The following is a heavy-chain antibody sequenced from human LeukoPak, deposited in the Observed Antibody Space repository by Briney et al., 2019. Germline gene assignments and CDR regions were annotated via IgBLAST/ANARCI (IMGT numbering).Heavy chain of an antibody. Sequence: PGRSLRLSCAASGFTFSSYAMSWVRQAPGRGLEWVSAISGSGGSTYYADSVKGRFTISRDNSKNTLYLQMNSLRAEDTAVYYCAKSTVRFLEWLFTDYWGQGTLVTVSS. V-gene: IGHV3-23*01. CDR1: GFTFSSYA. J-gene: IGHJ4*02. CDR2: ISGSGGST. D-gene: IGHD3-3*01. CDR3: AKSTVRFLEWLFTDY.